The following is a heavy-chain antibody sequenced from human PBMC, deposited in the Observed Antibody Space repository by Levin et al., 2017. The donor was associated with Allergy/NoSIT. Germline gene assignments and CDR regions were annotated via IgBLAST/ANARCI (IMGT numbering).Heavy chain of an antibody. V-gene: IGHV3-30-3*01. Sequence: GGSLRLSCAASGFTFSSYAMHWVRQAPGKGLEWVAVISYDGSNKYYADSVKGRFTISRDNSKNTLYLQMNSLRAEDTAVYYCASGGYSYGSNYFDYWGKGTLVTVAA. CDR2: ISYDGSNK. CDR3: ASGGYSYGSNYFDY. D-gene: IGHD5-18*01. CDR1: GFTFSSYA. J-gene: IGHJ4*02.